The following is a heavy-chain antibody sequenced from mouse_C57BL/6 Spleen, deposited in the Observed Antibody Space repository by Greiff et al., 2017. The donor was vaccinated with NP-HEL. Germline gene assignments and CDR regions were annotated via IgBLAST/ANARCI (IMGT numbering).Heavy chain of an antibody. D-gene: IGHD4-1*01. J-gene: IGHJ1*03. CDR2: ISDGGSYT. Sequence: EVQGVESGGGLVKPGGSLKLSCAASGFTFSSYAMSWVRQTPEKRLEWVATISDGGSYTYYPDNVKGRFTISRDNAKNNLYLQMSHLKSEDTAMYYCAREGTGTGWYFDVWGTGTTVTVSS. V-gene: IGHV5-4*01. CDR1: GFTFSSYA. CDR3: AREGTGTGWYFDV.